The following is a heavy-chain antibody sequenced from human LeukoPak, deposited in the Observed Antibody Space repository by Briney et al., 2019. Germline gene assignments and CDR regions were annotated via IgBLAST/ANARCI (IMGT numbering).Heavy chain of an antibody. Sequence: SVKVSCKASGGTFSSYAISWVRQAPGQGLEWMGGIIPIFGTANYAQKFQGRVTITTDESTSTAYMELSSLRSEDTAVYYCARNPPHYYDSSGYLDYWGQGTLVTVSS. CDR1: GGTFSSYA. D-gene: IGHD3-22*01. J-gene: IGHJ4*02. CDR3: ARNPPHYYDSSGYLDY. CDR2: IIPIFGTA. V-gene: IGHV1-69*05.